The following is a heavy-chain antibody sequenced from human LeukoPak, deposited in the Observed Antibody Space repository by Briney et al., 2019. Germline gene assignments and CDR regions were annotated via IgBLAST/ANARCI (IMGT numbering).Heavy chain of an antibody. CDR1: GDTISSYY. D-gene: IGHD3-22*01. CDR3: ANSTIASSGYFDY. Sequence: SETLSLTCTVSGDTISSYYWSWIRQPPGKGLEWIRYVYYTGNTNYNPSLKSRVTISVDTYRNQFSLKLSSVTAADTAVYYCANSTIASSGYFDYWGQGTLVTVSS. CDR2: VYYTGNT. J-gene: IGHJ4*02. V-gene: IGHV4-59*08.